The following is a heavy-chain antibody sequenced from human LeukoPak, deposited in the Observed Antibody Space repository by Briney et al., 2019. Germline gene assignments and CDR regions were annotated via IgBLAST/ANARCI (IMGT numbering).Heavy chain of an antibody. V-gene: IGHV3-30-3*01. CDR3: ARASRINMVRGVMGGYFDY. CDR2: ISNDGRDK. Sequence: GGSLRLSCAASGFPFSRYAMHWVRQPPGKGLEWVAVISNDGRDKYYADSVKGRFIISRDNAKNSLYLQINTLRAEDTAVYYCARASRINMVRGVMGGYFDYWGQGILVTVSS. D-gene: IGHD3-10*01. CDR1: GFPFSRYA. J-gene: IGHJ4*02.